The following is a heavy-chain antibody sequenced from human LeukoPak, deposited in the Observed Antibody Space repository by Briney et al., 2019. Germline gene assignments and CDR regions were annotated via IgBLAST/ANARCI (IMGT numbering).Heavy chain of an antibody. D-gene: IGHD2-2*02. V-gene: IGHV1-8*03. CDR2: MNPNSGNT. J-gene: IGHJ6*03. CDR3: ARGSCSSTSCYTNYYYYYMDV. Sequence: GASVKVSCKASGYTFTSYDINWVRQATGQGLEWMGWMNPNSGNTGYAQKFQGRVTITRNTSISTAYMGLSSLRSEDTAAYYCARGSCSSTSCYTNYYYYYMDVWGKGTTVTVSS. CDR1: GYTFTSYD.